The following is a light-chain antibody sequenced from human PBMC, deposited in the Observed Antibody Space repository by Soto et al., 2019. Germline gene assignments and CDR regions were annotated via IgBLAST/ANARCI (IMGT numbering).Light chain of an antibody. V-gene: IGLV3-25*03. Sequence: SYELTQPPSVSVYPGQTARITCSGDALPKQYAYWYQQKPGQAPVLVIYKDSERPSGIPERFSGSSSGTTVTLTISGVQAEDEADYYCQSADSSGTYVVFGGGTKLNVL. CDR1: ALPKQY. CDR3: QSADSSGTYVV. J-gene: IGLJ2*01. CDR2: KDS.